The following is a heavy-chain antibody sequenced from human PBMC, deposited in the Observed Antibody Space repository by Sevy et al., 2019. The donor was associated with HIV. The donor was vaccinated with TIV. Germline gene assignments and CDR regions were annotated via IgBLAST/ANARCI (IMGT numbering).Heavy chain of an antibody. J-gene: IGHJ6*02. CDR1: GGSISSSSYY. D-gene: IGHD6-19*01. Sequence: SETLSLTCTVSGGSISSSSYYWGWIRQPPGKGLEWIGSIYYSGSTYYNPSLKSRVTISVDTSRNQFSLRLSSVTAADTHGYYCARDNGYSSCRYAGGGYYGMDVWGQGTTVTVSS. V-gene: IGHV4-39*02. CDR2: IYYSGST. CDR3: ARDNGYSSCRYAGGGYYGMDV.